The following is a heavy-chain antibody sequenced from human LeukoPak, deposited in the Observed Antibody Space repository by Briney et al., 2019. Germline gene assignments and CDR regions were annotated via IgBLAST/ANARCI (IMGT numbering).Heavy chain of an antibody. CDR2: IYTSGST. J-gene: IGHJ3*02. Sequence: PSETLSLTCTVSGGSISSGDYYWSWIRQPPGKGLEWIGRIYTSGSTNYNPSLKSRVTISVDTSKNQFSLKLSSVTAADTAVYYCARDGAGETFDIWGQGTMVTVSS. CDR3: ARDGAGETFDI. D-gene: IGHD3-10*01. CDR1: GGSISSGDYY. V-gene: IGHV4-61*02.